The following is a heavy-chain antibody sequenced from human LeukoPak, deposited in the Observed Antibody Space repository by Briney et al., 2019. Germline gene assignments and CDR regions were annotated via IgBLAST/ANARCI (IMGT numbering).Heavy chain of an antibody. CDR3: VREEGY. CDR1: GFTFSTYW. J-gene: IGHJ4*02. Sequence: GGSLRLSCAASGFTFSTYWMYWVRQAPGKGLEWVANIKQDGSHKYYVDSVKGRFTISRDDAKNSLYLQMNSLRVEDTAVYYCVREEGYWGQGTLVTVSS. V-gene: IGHV3-7*01. CDR2: IKQDGSHK.